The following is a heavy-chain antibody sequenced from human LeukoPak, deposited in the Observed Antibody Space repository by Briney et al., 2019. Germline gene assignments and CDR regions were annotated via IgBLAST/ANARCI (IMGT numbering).Heavy chain of an antibody. CDR1: GFTFSDHY. V-gene: IGHV3-72*01. J-gene: IGHJ3*02. Sequence: GGSLRLSCAAYGFTFSDHYMDLVRQAPGKGLEWVGRARNKANSHTTEYAASVKGRFTISRDDSKNSLYLQMNSLKTEDTAVYYCARGHDSFDIWGQGTMVTVSS. CDR2: ARNKANSHTT. CDR3: ARGHDSFDI.